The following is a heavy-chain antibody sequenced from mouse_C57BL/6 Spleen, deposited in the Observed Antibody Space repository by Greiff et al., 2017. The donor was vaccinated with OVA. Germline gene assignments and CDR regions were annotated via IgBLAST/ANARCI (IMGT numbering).Heavy chain of an antibody. CDR3: TKITTVVATDDY. D-gene: IGHD1-1*01. V-gene: IGHV1-15*01. CDR1: GYTFTDYE. J-gene: IGHJ2*01. CDR2: IDPETGGT. Sequence: VKLQESGAELVRPGASVTLSCKASGYTFTDYEMHWVKQTPVHGLEWIGAIDPETGGTAYNQKFKGKAILTADKSSSTAYMELRSLTSEDSAVYYCTKITTVVATDDYWGQGTTLTVSS.